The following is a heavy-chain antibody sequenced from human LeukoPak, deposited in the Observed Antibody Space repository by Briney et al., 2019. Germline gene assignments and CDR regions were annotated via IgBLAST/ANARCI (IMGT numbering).Heavy chain of an antibody. Sequence: GGSLRLSCAASGFTFSSYEMNWVRQAPGKGLEWVSYISSSGSSIYYADSVKGRFTIPRDNAKNSLYLQMNSLRAEDTAVYYCARKYCSSTSCLFDCWGQGTLVTVSS. D-gene: IGHD2-2*01. CDR1: GFTFSSYE. CDR3: ARKYCSSTSCLFDC. CDR2: ISSSGSSI. V-gene: IGHV3-48*03. J-gene: IGHJ4*02.